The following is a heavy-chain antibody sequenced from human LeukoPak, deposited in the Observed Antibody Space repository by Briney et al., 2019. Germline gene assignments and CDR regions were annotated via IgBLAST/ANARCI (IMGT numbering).Heavy chain of an antibody. V-gene: IGHV3-9*01. Sequence: GRPLRLSCVVSGFRFDDYGMHWVRQAPGKGLEWVSGISWSGTTTGYADSVKGRFTISRDSAKNSLYLQMDSLRVEDTALYYCAKDESTGGFAPGYFYGMGVWGQGTTVTVSS. CDR2: ISWSGTTT. CDR1: GFRFDDYG. J-gene: IGHJ6*02. CDR3: AKDESTGGFAPGYFYGMGV. D-gene: IGHD3-16*01.